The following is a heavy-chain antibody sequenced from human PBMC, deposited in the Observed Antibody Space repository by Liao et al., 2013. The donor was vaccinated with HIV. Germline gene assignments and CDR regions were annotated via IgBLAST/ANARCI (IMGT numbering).Heavy chain of an antibody. Sequence: QVQLQESGPGLVKPSQTLSLTCTVSGGSISSSSYYWSWIRQPAGKGLEWIGRIYTSGSTNYNPSLKSRVTISVDTSKNQFSLKLSSVTAADTAVYYCARGPYYYYYMDVWGKGTTVTVSS. J-gene: IGHJ6*03. CDR3: ARGPYYYYYMDV. V-gene: IGHV4-61*02. CDR2: IYTSGST. CDR1: GGSISSSSYY.